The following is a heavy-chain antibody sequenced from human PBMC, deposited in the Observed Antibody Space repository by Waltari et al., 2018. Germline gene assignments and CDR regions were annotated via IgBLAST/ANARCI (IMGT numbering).Heavy chain of an antibody. CDR1: GFTFSSSW. D-gene: IGHD3-10*01. Sequence: EVQLVESGGGLVQPGGSLRLSCAASGFTFSSSWMSWVRQAPGKGLEWVANIKQDGSEKYYVDSVKGRFTISRDNAKNSLYLQMNSLRAEDTAVYYCARVGTGHGNYYFDYWGQGTLVTVSS. V-gene: IGHV3-7*01. CDR2: IKQDGSEK. CDR3: ARVGTGHGNYYFDY. J-gene: IGHJ4*02.